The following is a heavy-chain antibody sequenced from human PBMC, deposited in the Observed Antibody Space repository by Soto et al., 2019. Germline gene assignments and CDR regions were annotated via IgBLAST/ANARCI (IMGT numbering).Heavy chain of an antibody. D-gene: IGHD3-10*01. Sequence: GGSLRLSCAASGCTFSSYGMHWVRQTPGKGLEWVAVISYDGSNKYYADSVKGRFTISRDNSKNTLYLQMNSLRAEDTAVYYCAKENYYGSGSYFHGMDVWGQGTTVTVSS. J-gene: IGHJ6*02. CDR2: ISYDGSNK. V-gene: IGHV3-30*18. CDR3: AKENYYGSGSYFHGMDV. CDR1: GCTFSSYG.